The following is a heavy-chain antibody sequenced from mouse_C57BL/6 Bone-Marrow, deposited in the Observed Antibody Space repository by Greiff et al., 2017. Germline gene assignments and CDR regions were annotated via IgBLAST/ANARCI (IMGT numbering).Heavy chain of an antibody. D-gene: IGHD2-10*01. CDR2: IYPGDGDT. Sequence: QVQLQQSGAELMKPGASVKISCKASGYAFSSYWMNWVKQRPGKGLEWIGQIYPGDGDTNYNGKFKGKATLTADKSSRTAYMQLSSLTSEDSAVYFCARGLGAYYGNYVAFAYWGQGTLVTVSA. V-gene: IGHV1-80*01. CDR1: GYAFSSYW. J-gene: IGHJ3*01. CDR3: ARGLGAYYGNYVAFAY.